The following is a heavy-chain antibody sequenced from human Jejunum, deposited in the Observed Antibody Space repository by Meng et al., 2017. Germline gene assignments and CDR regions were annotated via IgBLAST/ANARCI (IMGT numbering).Heavy chain of an antibody. D-gene: IGHD4-11*01. V-gene: IGHV1-8*01. CDR3: ARGWYSSYYFDY. J-gene: IGHJ4*02. CDR2: LNHRSAGT. Sequence: QVQLVQSGAEVKWPGASVKLSCKTSGDSFTSYDFNWVRQAPGQGLEWMGWLNHRSAGTGSAQKFQGRVTMTSDTSMTTGYMELSDLTSEDTAVYYCARGWYSSYYFDYWGQGTLVTVSS. CDR1: GDSFTSYD.